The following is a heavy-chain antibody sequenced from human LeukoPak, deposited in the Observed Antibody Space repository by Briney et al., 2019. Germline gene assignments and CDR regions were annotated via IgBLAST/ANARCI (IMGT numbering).Heavy chain of an antibody. J-gene: IGHJ4*02. CDR1: GFTFYDYA. CDR3: ARESRTAWVFDY. Sequence: GGSLRLSCAASGFTFYDYAMHWVRQAPGKGLEWVSGISWNSGSIGYADSVKGRFTISRDNAKNSLYLQMNSLRAEDTAVYYCARESRTAWVFDYWGQGTLVTVSS. V-gene: IGHV3-9*01. CDR2: ISWNSGSI.